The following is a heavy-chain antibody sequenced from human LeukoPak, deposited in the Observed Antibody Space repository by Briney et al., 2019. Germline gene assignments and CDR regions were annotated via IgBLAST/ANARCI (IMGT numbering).Heavy chain of an antibody. V-gene: IGHV3-53*01. J-gene: IGHJ6*03. CDR1: GFTFSSYS. CDR2: LYSGGSP. CDR3: ARGRHGYYDFWSGYYYYYMDV. D-gene: IGHD3-3*01. Sequence: GGSLRLSCAASGFTFSSYSMNWVRQAPGKGLEWVSILYSGGSPYYAGSVKGRFTISRDNSKNTLYLQMNSLRAEDTAVYYCARGRHGYYDFWSGYYYYYMDVWGKGTTVTVSS.